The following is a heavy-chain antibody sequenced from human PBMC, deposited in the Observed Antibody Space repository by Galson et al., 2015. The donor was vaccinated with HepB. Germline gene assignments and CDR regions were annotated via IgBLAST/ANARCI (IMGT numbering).Heavy chain of an antibody. V-gene: IGHV3-15*01. D-gene: IGHD4-23*01. CDR1: GFTFSYAW. Sequence: SLRLSCAASGFTFSYAWMNWVRQAPGKGLEWVGRIKSKSDGGTTDYAAPVTGRFSISRDDSKNTPYLQMNSLKTEDTAVYYCTTVGNPPSGTSYYYYYYMDVWGKGTTVIVSS. CDR3: TTVGNPPSGTSYYYYYYMDV. CDR2: IKSKSDGGTT. J-gene: IGHJ6*03.